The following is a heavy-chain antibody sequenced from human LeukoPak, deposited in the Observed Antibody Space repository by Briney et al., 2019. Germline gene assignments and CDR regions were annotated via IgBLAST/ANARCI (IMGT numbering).Heavy chain of an antibody. Sequence: ASVKVSCKASGYTFTTNYVHWVRQAPGQGLEWMGIISPRGGDTTYAQKFQGRITMTRDTSTNTVYMDLRSLRSDDTAVYYCARGEPGIAEAGGGPYNWLDPWGQGTLVTVSS. CDR2: ISPRGGDT. CDR3: ARGEPGIAEAGGGPYNWLDP. V-gene: IGHV1-46*01. D-gene: IGHD6-13*01. CDR1: GYTFTTNY. J-gene: IGHJ5*02.